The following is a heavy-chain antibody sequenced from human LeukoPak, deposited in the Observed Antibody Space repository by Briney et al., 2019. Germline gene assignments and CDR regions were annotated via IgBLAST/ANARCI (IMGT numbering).Heavy chain of an antibody. CDR3: ARSTGQFDY. CDR1: GFTFSSYW. CDR2: INSDGSTT. V-gene: IGHV3-74*01. D-gene: IGHD2-8*02. J-gene: IGHJ4*02. Sequence: GGSLRLSCAASGFTFSSYWMHWDRQAPGKGLVWVSRINSDGSTTGYADSVKGRFAISRDNAKNTLYLQMDSLRAEDTAVYYCARSTGQFDYWGQGTLVTVSS.